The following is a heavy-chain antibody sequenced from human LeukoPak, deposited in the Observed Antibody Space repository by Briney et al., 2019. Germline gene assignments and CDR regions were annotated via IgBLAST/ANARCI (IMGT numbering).Heavy chain of an antibody. J-gene: IGHJ4*02. D-gene: IGHD3-10*01. CDR2: IYYSGST. Sequence: SETLSLTCTVSGGSISSYYWSWIRQHPGKGVEGIGYIYYSGSTYYNPSLKSRVTISVDTSKNQFSRKLSSVTAADTAVYYCARDRAVRGPYYFDYWGQGTLVTVSS. CDR1: GGSISSYY. V-gene: IGHV4-59*06. CDR3: ARDRAVRGPYYFDY.